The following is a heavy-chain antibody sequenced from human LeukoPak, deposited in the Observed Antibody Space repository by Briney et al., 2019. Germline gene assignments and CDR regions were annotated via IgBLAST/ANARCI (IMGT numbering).Heavy chain of an antibody. CDR1: GGSFSGYY. J-gene: IGHJ4*02. V-gene: IGHV4-34*01. D-gene: IGHD5-18*01. CDR3: ARFPLRMQLWSTSAY. Sequence: PSETLSLTCAVYGGSFSGYYWSWIRQPPGKGLEWIGEINHSGSTNYNPSLKSRVTISVDTSKNQFSLMLSSVTAADTAVYYCARFPLRMQLWSTSAYWGQGTLVTVSS. CDR2: INHSGST.